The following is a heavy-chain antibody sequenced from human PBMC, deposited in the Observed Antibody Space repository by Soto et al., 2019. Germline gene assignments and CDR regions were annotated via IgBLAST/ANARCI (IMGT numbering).Heavy chain of an antibody. CDR1: GFSFSLYG. Sequence: GGSLSLSCAASGFSFSLYGMQWVRQAPGKGLEWVAVIWYDGSNKYYADSVKGRFTISRDNAKNSLYLQMNSLRAEDTAVYYCASVGCSGGSCYSGHMNVWGQGTTVTVSS. J-gene: IGHJ6*02. V-gene: IGHV3-33*03. D-gene: IGHD2-15*01. CDR2: IWYDGSNK. CDR3: ASVGCSGGSCYSGHMNV.